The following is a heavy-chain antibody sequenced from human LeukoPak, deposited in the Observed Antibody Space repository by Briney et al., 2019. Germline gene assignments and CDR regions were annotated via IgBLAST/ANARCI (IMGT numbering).Heavy chain of an antibody. V-gene: IGHV3-7*01. CDR2: IRHDGSAS. Sequence: GGSLRLSCAASGFTFSDYYMNWVRQGPGKGLEWVANIRHDGSASFYVDSVKGRFTISRDNAKNSLYLQMNSLRAEDTAVYCARHWDSNGYYYNFDYWGQGTLVTVSS. CDR1: GFTFSDYY. D-gene: IGHD3-22*01. J-gene: IGHJ4*02. CDR3: ARHWDSNGYYYNFDY.